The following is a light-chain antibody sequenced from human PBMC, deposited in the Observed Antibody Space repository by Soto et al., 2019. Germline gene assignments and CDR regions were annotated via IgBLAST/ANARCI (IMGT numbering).Light chain of an antibody. J-gene: IGKJ1*01. V-gene: IGKV3-20*01. CDR2: CAS. CDR1: QSVSTNY. CDR3: QQYFWSPPT. Sequence: EIVLTQSPGTLSLSPGESATLSCRTSQSVSTNYLAWYQQRRGQAPRLLIYCASNRATGIPDRFSGSGSGSDFILTISRLEPEDFAVYYCQQYFWSPPTFGQGTKVEIK.